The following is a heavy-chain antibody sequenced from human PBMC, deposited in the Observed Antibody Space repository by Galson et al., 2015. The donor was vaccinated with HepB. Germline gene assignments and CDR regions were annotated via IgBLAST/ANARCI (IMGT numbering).Heavy chain of an antibody. CDR3: ARRTGGGYTGVLYYFDY. CDR2: IDPSDSYT. CDR1: GYSFTSYW. V-gene: IGHV5-10-1*04. D-gene: IGHD5-24*01. J-gene: IGHJ4*02. Sequence: QSGAEVKKPGESLRISCTGSGYSFTSYWISWVRQMPGKGLEWMGRIDPSDSYTRYSPSFQGQVTISADKSISTAYLQWSSLKASDTAMYYCARRTGGGYTGVLYYFDYWGQGTLVTVSS.